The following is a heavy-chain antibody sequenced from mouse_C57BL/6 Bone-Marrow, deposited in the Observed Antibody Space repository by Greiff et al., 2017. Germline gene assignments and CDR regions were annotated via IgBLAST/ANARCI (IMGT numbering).Heavy chain of an antibody. Sequence: VQLQQSGAELVRPGASVKLSCTASGFNIKDDYMHWVKQRPEQGLEWIGWIDPENGDTEYASKFQGKATITADTSSNTAYLQLSSLTSEDTAVYYCTTQSPYYYGSSYDYWGQGTTLTVSS. CDR2: IDPENGDT. CDR3: TTQSPYYYGSSYDY. V-gene: IGHV14-4*01. J-gene: IGHJ2*01. D-gene: IGHD1-1*01. CDR1: GFNIKDDY.